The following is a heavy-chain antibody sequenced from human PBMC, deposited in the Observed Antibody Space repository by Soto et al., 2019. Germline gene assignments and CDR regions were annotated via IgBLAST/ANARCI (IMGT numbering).Heavy chain of an antibody. J-gene: IGHJ4*02. CDR1: GFTFSSYG. Sequence: GGSLRLSCAASGFTFSSYGMHWVRQAPGKGLEWVAVISYDGSNKYYADSVKGRFTISRDNSKNTLYLQMNSLRAEDTAVYYCAKDAVSAGYCSGGSCYLDYFDYWGQGTLVTVSS. CDR2: ISYDGSNK. D-gene: IGHD2-15*01. V-gene: IGHV3-30*18. CDR3: AKDAVSAGYCSGGSCYLDYFDY.